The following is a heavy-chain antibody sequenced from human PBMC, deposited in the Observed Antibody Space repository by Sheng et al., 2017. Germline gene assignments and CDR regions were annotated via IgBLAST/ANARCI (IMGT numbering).Heavy chain of an antibody. V-gene: IGHV3-74*01. CDR1: GFSFSRYW. CDR2: INSDGSRT. CDR3: AREWGGSYSSHCDY. J-gene: IGHJ4*02. Sequence: EVQLVESGGGLVQPGGSLRLSCAASGFSFSRYWIHWVRQAPGKGLVWVSRINSDGSRTXYADSVKGRFTISRDNAKNTLYLQMNSLRGEDTAVYYCAREWGGSYSSHCDYWGQGTLVTVSS. D-gene: IGHD1-26*01.